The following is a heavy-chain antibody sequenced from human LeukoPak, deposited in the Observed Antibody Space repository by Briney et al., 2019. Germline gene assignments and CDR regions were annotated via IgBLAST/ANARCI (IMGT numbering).Heavy chain of an antibody. CDR2: IKQDGSEE. CDR3: ARQWGIAAAGHFDY. CDR1: GFTFSSYW. V-gene: IGHV3-7*01. J-gene: IGHJ4*02. D-gene: IGHD6-13*01. Sequence: GGSLRLSCAASGFTFSSYWMSWVRQAPGKGLEWVANIKQDGSEEYYVDSVKGRFTISRDNAKNSLYLQMNSLRAEDTAVYYCARQWGIAAAGHFDYWGQGTLVTVSS.